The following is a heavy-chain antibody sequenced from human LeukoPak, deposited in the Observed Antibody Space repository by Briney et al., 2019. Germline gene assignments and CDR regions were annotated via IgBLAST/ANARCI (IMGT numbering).Heavy chain of an antibody. CDR2: IKEDGSEK. CDR3: ARDRIGGEEY. Sequence: GGSLRLSCAASGFTFSSHWMNWVRQAPGKGLEWVANIKEDGSEKDYVDFVKGRFTISRDNAKNSLYLQMDSLRAEDTAVYYCARDRIGGEEYWGQGTLVTVSS. CDR1: GFTFSSHW. D-gene: IGHD3-16*01. J-gene: IGHJ4*02. V-gene: IGHV3-7*01.